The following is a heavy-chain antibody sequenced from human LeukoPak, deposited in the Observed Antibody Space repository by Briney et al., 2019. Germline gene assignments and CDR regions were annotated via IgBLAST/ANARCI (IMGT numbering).Heavy chain of an antibody. CDR1: GGTFSNYA. Sequence: SVKVSCKASGGTFSNYAISWVRQAPGQGLEWMGAIIPIFGTANYAQKFQGRVTITADESTSTAYMELSSLRSEDAAVYYCARILSSSWYEYFHHWGQGTLVTVSS. CDR3: ARILSSSWYEYFHH. CDR2: IIPIFGTA. D-gene: IGHD6-19*01. J-gene: IGHJ1*01. V-gene: IGHV1-69*13.